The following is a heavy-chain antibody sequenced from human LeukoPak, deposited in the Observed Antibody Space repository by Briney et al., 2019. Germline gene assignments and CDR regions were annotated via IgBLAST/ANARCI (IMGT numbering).Heavy chain of an antibody. D-gene: IGHD1-26*01. Sequence: PGGSLRLSCAASGFTFSSYSMNWVRQAPGKGLEWVSFISSSSTYIYYADSVKGRFTISRDNAKNSLYLQMNSLRAEDTAVYYCARANRGATSNFDYWGQGTLVTVSS. CDR3: ARANRGATSNFDY. J-gene: IGHJ4*02. V-gene: IGHV3-21*01. CDR2: ISSSSTYI. CDR1: GFTFSSYS.